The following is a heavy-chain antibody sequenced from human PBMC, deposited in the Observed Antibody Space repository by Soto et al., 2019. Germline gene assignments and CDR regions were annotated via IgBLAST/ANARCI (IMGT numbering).Heavy chain of an antibody. J-gene: IGHJ6*02. Sequence: GGSLRLSCAASGFTFSSYGMHWVRQAPGKGLEWVAVISYDGSNKYYADSVKGRFTISRDNSKNTLYLQMNSLRAEDTAVYYCAKEGKTPDYYDSSGYFIHYGMDVWGQGTTVTVSS. CDR1: GFTFSSYG. CDR2: ISYDGSNK. D-gene: IGHD3-22*01. V-gene: IGHV3-30*18. CDR3: AKEGKTPDYYDSSGYFIHYGMDV.